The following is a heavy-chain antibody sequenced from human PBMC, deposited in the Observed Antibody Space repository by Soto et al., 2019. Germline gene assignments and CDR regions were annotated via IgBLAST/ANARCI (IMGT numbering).Heavy chain of an antibody. V-gene: IGHV1-18*04. CDR3: ARSRTIAVAGTTWYFDL. J-gene: IGHJ2*01. CDR2: ISAYNANT. CDR1: GYTFITYG. D-gene: IGHD6-19*01. Sequence: ASVKVSCKASGYTFITYGISWVRQAPGQGLEWMGWISAYNANTNYAQKLQGRVTMTTDTSTSTAYMELRSLRSDDTAVYYCARSRTIAVAGTTWYFDLWGPGTLVTVSS.